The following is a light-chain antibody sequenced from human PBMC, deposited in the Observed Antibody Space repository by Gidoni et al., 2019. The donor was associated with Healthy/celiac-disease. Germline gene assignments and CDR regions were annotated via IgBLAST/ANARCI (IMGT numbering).Light chain of an antibody. CDR2: KAF. J-gene: IGKJ2*02. Sequence: DIQMTQSPSTLSASVGDRVTITCRASQSIRSWLAWYQQKPGKAPKRMIYKAFSLHSGVPSRFSGSGSGKEFTLTLSSLQPDDFATYYCQQYNSYSRGTFGQGTKVEIK. CDR1: QSIRSW. V-gene: IGKV1-5*03. CDR3: QQYNSYSRGT.